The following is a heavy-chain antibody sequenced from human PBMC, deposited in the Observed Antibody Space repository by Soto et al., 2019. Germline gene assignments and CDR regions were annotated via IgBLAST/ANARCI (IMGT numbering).Heavy chain of an antibody. Sequence: GGSLRLSCAASGFTFSSYAMSWVRQAPGKGLEWVSAISGSGGSTYYADSVKGRFTISRDNSKNTLYLQMNSLRAEDTAVYYSARESIAVAGMIEYYYYYMDVWGKGTTVTVSS. CDR2: ISGSGGST. V-gene: IGHV3-23*01. J-gene: IGHJ6*03. CDR1: GFTFSSYA. CDR3: ARESIAVAGMIEYYYYYMDV. D-gene: IGHD6-19*01.